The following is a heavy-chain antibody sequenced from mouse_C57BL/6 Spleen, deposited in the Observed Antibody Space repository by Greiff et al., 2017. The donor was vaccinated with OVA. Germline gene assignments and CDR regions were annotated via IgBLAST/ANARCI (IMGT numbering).Heavy chain of an antibody. CDR2: IDPEDGET. Sequence: EVQLQQSGAELVKPGASVKLSCTASGFNIKDYYMHWVKQRTEQGLEWIGRIDPEDGETKYAPQFQGKATITADTSSNTAYLQLSSLTSEDTAVYYCARSEVYAMDYWGQGTSVTVSS. CDR3: ARSEVYAMDY. CDR1: GFNIKDYY. V-gene: IGHV14-2*01. J-gene: IGHJ4*01.